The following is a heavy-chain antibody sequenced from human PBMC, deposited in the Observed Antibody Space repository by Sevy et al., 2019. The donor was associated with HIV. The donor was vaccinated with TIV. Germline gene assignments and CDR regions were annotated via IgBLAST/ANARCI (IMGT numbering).Heavy chain of an antibody. CDR3: ARECTGWYLHLDY. D-gene: IGHD6-19*01. CDR2: ISYDGTNK. Sequence: GGSLRLSCVASGFAFSTHAMHWVRQAPDKGLEWVAVISYDGTNKNYADSVKDRFTISRDNSKNTLYLQMNSLRADDTAVYYCARECTGWYLHLDYWGQGTLVTVSS. CDR1: GFAFSTHA. V-gene: IGHV3-30-3*01. J-gene: IGHJ4*02.